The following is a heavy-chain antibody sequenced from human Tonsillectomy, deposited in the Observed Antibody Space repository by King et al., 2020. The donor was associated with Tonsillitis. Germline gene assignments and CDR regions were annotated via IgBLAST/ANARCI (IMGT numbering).Heavy chain of an antibody. CDR1: GGSISSYY. D-gene: IGHD5-12*01. CDR2: IYYSGST. V-gene: IGHV4-59*01. CDR3: AGIGLRSSYYFDY. J-gene: IGHJ4*02. Sequence: VQLQESGPGLVKPSETLSLTCTVSGGSISSYYWSWLRQPPGKGLEWIGYIYYSGSTNYNPSLKSRVTISVDTSKNQFSLKLSSVTAADTAVYYCAGIGLRSSYYFDYWGQGTLVTVSS.